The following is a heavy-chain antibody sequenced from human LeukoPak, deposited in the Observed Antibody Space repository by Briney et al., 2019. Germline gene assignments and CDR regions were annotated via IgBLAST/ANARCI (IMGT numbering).Heavy chain of an antibody. CDR1: GYTFTGYY. Sequence: ASVKVSCKASGYTFTGYYMHWVRQAPGQGLEWMGWINPNSGGTNYAQKFQGRVTMTRDTSISTAYMELSRLRSDDTAVYYCARDWSLRFLEWLLLDYWGQGTLVTVSS. J-gene: IGHJ4*02. V-gene: IGHV1-2*02. CDR2: INPNSGGT. D-gene: IGHD3-3*01. CDR3: ARDWSLRFLEWLLLDY.